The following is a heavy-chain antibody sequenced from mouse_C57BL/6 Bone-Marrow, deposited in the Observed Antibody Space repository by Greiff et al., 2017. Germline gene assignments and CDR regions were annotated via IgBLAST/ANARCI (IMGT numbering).Heavy chain of an antibody. V-gene: IGHV1-52*01. CDR3: ARGDNGTTYFDY. Sequence: QVQLQQPGAELVRPGSSVKLSCKASGYTFTSYWMHWVKQRPIQGLEWIGNIDPSDSETHYNQKFKDKATLTVDKSSSTAYMQLSSLTSEDSAVYYCARGDNGTTYFDYWGRGTTLTVSS. CDR1: GYTFTSYW. CDR2: IDPSDSET. J-gene: IGHJ2*01. D-gene: IGHD3-3*01.